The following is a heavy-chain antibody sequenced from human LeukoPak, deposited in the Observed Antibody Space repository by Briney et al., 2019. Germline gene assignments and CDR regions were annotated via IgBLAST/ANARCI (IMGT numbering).Heavy chain of an antibody. Sequence: ASVKVSCKASGYTFTGYYMHWVRQAPGQGLEWMGWINPNSGGTNYAQKFQGRVTMNRDTSISTAYMELSRLRSDDTAVYYCARDPLVEQWLAQFDYWGQGTLVTVSS. V-gene: IGHV1-2*02. CDR1: GYTFTGYY. CDR2: INPNSGGT. J-gene: IGHJ4*02. D-gene: IGHD6-19*01. CDR3: ARDPLVEQWLAQFDY.